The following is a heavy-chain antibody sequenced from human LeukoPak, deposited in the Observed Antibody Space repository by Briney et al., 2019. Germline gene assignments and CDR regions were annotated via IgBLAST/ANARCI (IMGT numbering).Heavy chain of an antibody. CDR1: GFGFEDYV. D-gene: IGHD2-21*02. CDR3: ARCGGDCYTSTQGFDY. V-gene: IGHV3-30*03. Sequence: PGGSLRLSCAASGFGFEDYVMHWVRQVPGKGLEWVAVISYDGNHIFYADSVKGRFTISRDNSKNTLYLQMNSLTTEDTAVYYCARCGGDCYTSTQGFDYWGQGTLVTVSS. J-gene: IGHJ4*02. CDR2: ISYDGNHI.